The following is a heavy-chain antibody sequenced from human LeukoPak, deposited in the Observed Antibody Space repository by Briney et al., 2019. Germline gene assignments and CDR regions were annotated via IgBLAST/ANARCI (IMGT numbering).Heavy chain of an antibody. CDR2: INPNSGGT. D-gene: IGHD3-16*02. J-gene: IGHJ5*02. CDR1: GYTFTDYY. V-gene: IGHV1-2*02. CDR3: ARDWDYVWGSYRPSYNWFDP. Sequence: ASVKVSFKASGYTFTDYYMHWVRQAPGQGLEWMGWINPNSGGTNYAQKFQGRVTMTRDTSISTAYMELSRLRSDDTAVYYCARDWDYVWGSYRPSYNWFDPWGQGTLVTVSS.